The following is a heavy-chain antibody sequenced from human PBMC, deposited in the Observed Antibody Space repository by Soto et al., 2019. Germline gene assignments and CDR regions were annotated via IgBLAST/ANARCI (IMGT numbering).Heavy chain of an antibody. V-gene: IGHV4-31*03. CDR1: GGSISSGGYY. J-gene: IGHJ4*02. CDR2: IYYSASP. Sequence: QVHLQESGPGLVKPSQTLSLTCTVSGGSISSGGYYWSWIRQHPGKGLEWIGYIYYSASPHYNPSLTSRVTISLDTSKNEFSLILGSVTAADTAVYYCARGEGYCSGGNCFYFDYWGQGTQVAVSS. CDR3: ARGEGYCSGGNCFYFDY. D-gene: IGHD2-15*01.